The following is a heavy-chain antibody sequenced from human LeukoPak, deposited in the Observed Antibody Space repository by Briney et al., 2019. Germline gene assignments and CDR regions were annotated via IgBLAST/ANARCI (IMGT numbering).Heavy chain of an antibody. Sequence: GGSLRLSCAASGFTFSSYSMNWVRQTPGKGLVWVSSINIYYADSVKGRFTISRDNSKNTLYLQMNSLRAEDTAVYYCAKELWFGELSNWFDPWGQGTLVTVSS. CDR3: AKELWFGELSNWFDP. J-gene: IGHJ5*02. CDR2: INI. D-gene: IGHD3-10*01. V-gene: IGHV3-21*04. CDR1: GFTFSSYS.